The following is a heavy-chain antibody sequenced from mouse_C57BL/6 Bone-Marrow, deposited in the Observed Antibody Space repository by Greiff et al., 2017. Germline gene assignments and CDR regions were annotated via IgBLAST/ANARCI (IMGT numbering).Heavy chain of an antibody. D-gene: IGHD1-1*01. J-gene: IGHJ2*01. V-gene: IGHV14-4*01. CDR2: IDPENGDT. CDR3: TTPVYYDGSRRFDY. Sequence: VQLQQSGAELVRPGASVKLSCTASGFNINDDYMHWVKQRPEQGLEWIGWIDPENGDTEYASKFQGKDTLTADTTSNTAYLQLSSLTSEDTAVYYCTTPVYYDGSRRFDYWGQGTTLTVSS. CDR1: GFNINDDY.